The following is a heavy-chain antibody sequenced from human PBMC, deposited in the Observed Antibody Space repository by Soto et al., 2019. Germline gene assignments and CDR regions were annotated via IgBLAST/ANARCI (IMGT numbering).Heavy chain of an antibody. Sequence: QVQLVESGGGLVKPGGSLRLSCAASGFTFTDYYMSWIRQAPGKGLEWVSYIGRSSDTNYADSVKGRFTISRDNARNSLFLQMNSLRDEDTAVYYCATGPCRIATGHVSYYGMDVWGQGTTVTVSS. CDR1: GFTFTDYY. CDR3: ATGPCRIATGHVSYYGMDV. D-gene: IGHD6-13*01. CDR2: IGRSSDT. V-gene: IGHV3-11*05. J-gene: IGHJ6*02.